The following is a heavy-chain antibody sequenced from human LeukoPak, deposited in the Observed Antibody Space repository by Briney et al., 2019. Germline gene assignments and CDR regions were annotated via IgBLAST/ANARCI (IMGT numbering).Heavy chain of an antibody. D-gene: IGHD6-13*01. CDR2: ISWNRGSI. J-gene: IGHJ4*02. CDR3: AKGKGIAAAVTGYFDY. Sequence: PGGSLRLSCAASGFTFDDYAMHWGRQAPGKGLEWVSGISWNRGSIGYADSVKGRFTISRDNARNSLYLQMNSLRAEDTALYYCAKGKGIAAAVTGYFDYWGQGTLVTVSS. V-gene: IGHV3-9*01. CDR1: GFTFDDYA.